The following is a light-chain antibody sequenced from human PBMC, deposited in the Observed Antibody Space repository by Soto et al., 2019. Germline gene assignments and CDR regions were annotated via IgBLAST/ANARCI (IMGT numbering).Light chain of an antibody. CDR2: AAS. CDR3: LQDYSYLGT. V-gene: IGKV1-6*01. Sequence: AIQMTQSPSSLSASVGDRVTITCRASQVIRDDLGWYQQKPGKAPKLLIYAASSLQSGVPSRFSGSGSGTDFTLTISSLQPEDFATYYCLQDYSYLGTFGQGTKVEIK. J-gene: IGKJ1*01. CDR1: QVIRDD.